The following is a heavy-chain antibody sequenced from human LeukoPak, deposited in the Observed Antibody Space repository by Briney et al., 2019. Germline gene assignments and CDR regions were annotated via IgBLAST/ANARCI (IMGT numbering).Heavy chain of an antibody. V-gene: IGHV3-48*02. CDR3: ARENSWSYSSGWSVAPDY. J-gene: IGHJ4*02. D-gene: IGHD6-19*01. CDR2: ISSSSSTI. CDR1: GFTFSSYS. Sequence: AGGSLRLSCAASGFTFSSYSMNWVRQAPGKGLEWVSYISSSSSTIYYADSVKGRFTISRDNAKNSLYLQMNSLRDEDTAVYYCARENSWSYSSGWSVAPDYWGQGTLVTVSS.